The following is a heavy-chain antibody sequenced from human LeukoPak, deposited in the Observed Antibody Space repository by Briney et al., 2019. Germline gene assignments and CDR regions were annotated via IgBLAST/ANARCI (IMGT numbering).Heavy chain of an antibody. CDR2: INRSGST. CDR1: GGSFSGYY. D-gene: IGHD1-26*01. Sequence: PSETLSLTCAVYGGSFSGYYWSWIRQPPGKGLEWIGEINRSGSTNYNPSLKSRVTISVDTSKNQFSLKLSSVTAADTAVYYCATRRGPYSGSYYWGQGTLVTVSS. V-gene: IGHV4-34*01. J-gene: IGHJ4*02. CDR3: ATRRGPYSGSYY.